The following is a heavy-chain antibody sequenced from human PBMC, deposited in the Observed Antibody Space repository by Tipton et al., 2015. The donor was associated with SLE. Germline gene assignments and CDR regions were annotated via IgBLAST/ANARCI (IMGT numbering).Heavy chain of an antibody. J-gene: IGHJ3*02. CDR1: GGSISSDGYS. D-gene: IGHD2-2*03. V-gene: IGHV4-30-2*01. CDR3: ARVAGWIEDASDI. CDR2: IYHSGST. Sequence: TLSLTCAVSGGSISSDGYSWSWIRQPSGKGLEWIGYIYHSGSTNYNPSLKSRVTISVDTSKNQFSLKLSSVTAADTAVYYCARVAGWIEDASDIWGQGTMVTVSS.